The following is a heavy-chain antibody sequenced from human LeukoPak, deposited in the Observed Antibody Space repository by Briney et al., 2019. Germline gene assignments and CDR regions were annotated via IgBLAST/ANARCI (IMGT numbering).Heavy chain of an antibody. D-gene: IGHD6-19*01. Sequence: GGSLRLSCAASGFTFSSYWMSWVRQAPGKGLEWVSSISSSSSYIYYADSVKGRFTISRDNAKNSLYLQMNSLRAEDTAVYYCARDGVAVAGLDYWGQGTLVTVSS. J-gene: IGHJ4*02. CDR1: GFTFSSYW. V-gene: IGHV3-21*01. CDR3: ARDGVAVAGLDY. CDR2: ISSSSSYI.